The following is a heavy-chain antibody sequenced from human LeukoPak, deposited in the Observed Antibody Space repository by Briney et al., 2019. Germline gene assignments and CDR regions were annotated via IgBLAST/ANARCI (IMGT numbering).Heavy chain of an antibody. CDR2: ISSSGSTI. CDR1: GFTFSSYG. J-gene: IGHJ6*03. V-gene: IGHV3-48*04. CDR3: ARDFYYDSSGYYYYYYYMDV. Sequence: GGSLRLSCAASGFTFSSYGMSWIRQAPGKGLEWVSYISSSGSTIYYADSVKGRFTISRDNAKNSLYLQMNSLRAEDTAVYYCARDFYYDSSGYYYYYYYMDVWGKGTTVTVSS. D-gene: IGHD3-22*01.